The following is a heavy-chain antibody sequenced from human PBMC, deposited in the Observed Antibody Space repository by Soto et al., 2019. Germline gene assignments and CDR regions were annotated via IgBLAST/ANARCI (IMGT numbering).Heavy chain of an antibody. CDR1: GFTFSNAW. V-gene: IGHV3-15*01. Sequence: GGSLRLSCASSGFTFSNAWMSWVRQAPGKGLEWVGRIKSKTDGGTTDYAAPVKGRFTISRDDSKNTLYLQMNSLKTEDTAVYYCTTIVVVVAATDYYYGMDVWGQGTTVTVSS. CDR2: IKSKTDGGTT. J-gene: IGHJ6*02. CDR3: TTIVVVVAATDYYYGMDV. D-gene: IGHD2-15*01.